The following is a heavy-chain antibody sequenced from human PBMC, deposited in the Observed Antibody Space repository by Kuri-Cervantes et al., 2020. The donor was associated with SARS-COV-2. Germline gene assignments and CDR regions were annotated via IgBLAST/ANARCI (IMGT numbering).Heavy chain of an antibody. CDR3: AKDLTFVEAAPAVIRATKALPIT. J-gene: IGHJ5*02. CDR1: RFTVSSYA. Sequence: GESLRLSCAASRFTVSSYAMSWVRQAPGKGLEWVSAMSGSGGSTYYADSVKGRFTIARDNSKNTLYQQMNSLRAEDTAVYYCAKDLTFVEAAPAVIRATKALPITWGQGTLVTVSS. D-gene: IGHD2-2*02. CDR2: MSGSGGST. V-gene: IGHV3-23*01.